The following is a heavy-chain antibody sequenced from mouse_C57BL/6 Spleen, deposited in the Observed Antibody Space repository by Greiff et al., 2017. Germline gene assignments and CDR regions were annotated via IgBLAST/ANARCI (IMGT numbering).Heavy chain of an antibody. CDR1: GFTFSIYG. CDR3: ARDYGSSLYAMDY. Sequence: EVKLMESGGDLVKPGGSLKLSCAASGFTFSIYGLSWVRQTPDTRLEWVATISSGGSYPYYPDSVKGRFTISRDNAKNTLYLQMSSLKSEDTAMYYCARDYGSSLYAMDYWGQGTSVTVSS. J-gene: IGHJ4*01. CDR2: ISSGGSYP. D-gene: IGHD1-1*01. V-gene: IGHV5-6*01.